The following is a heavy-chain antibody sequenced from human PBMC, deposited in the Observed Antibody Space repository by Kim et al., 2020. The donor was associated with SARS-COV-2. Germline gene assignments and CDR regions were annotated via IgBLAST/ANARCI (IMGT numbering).Heavy chain of an antibody. Sequence: GGSLRLSCAASGFTFSSYGMHWVRQAPGKGLEWVAVISYDGSNKYYADSVKGRFTISRDNSKNTLYLQMNSLRAEDTAVYYCARDEMWYCGGACHTHDYWGQGTLVTVAS. CDR2: ISYDGSNK. CDR3: ARDEMWYCGGACHTHDY. CDR1: GFTFSSYG. V-gene: IGHV3-33*05. J-gene: IGHJ4*02. D-gene: IGHD2-21*02.